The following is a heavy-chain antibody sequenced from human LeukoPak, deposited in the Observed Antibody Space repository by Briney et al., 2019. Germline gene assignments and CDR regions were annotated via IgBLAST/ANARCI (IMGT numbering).Heavy chain of an antibody. CDR1: GGSFSGVY. Sequence: SETLSLTCTVSGGSFSGVYWNWIRQPPRKGLEWVGYIHTSGSTSFNPSLKSRLSFSIDTSKNQVSLRLSSVTATDTAVYYCTRRRGGWGEGEFDFWGQGMPVTVST. CDR3: TRRRGGWGEGEFDF. J-gene: IGHJ4*02. V-gene: IGHV4-4*09. CDR2: IHTSGST. D-gene: IGHD3-16*01.